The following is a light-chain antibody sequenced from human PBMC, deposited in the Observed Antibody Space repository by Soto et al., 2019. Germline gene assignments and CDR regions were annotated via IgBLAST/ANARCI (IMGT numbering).Light chain of an antibody. Sequence: EIVLTQSPGTLSLSPGERATLSCRASQSVSSSYLAWYQQKPGQAPRLLIYGASSRATGIPDRFSGSGSGTDFTLTISRLETADFAVYSCQQYGSSPRTFGQGTQVEIK. CDR3: QQYGSSPRT. CDR2: GAS. J-gene: IGKJ1*01. V-gene: IGKV3-20*01. CDR1: QSVSSSY.